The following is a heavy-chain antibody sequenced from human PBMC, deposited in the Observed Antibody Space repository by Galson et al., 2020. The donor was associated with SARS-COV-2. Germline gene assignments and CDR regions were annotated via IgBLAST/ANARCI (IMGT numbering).Heavy chain of an antibody. Sequence: KIGESLKTSCKGSGYRFTTYWIGWVRQMPGKGLEWMGIIYPGASDTRYSPSFQGQVTISADTSIRTAYLQWSSLKASDTAIYYCARAISGTTNPYHFDYWGQGALVTVSS. CDR3: ARAISGTTNPYHFDY. D-gene: IGHD1-20*01. CDR1: GYRFTTYW. V-gene: IGHV5-51*01. CDR2: IYPGASDT. J-gene: IGHJ4*02.